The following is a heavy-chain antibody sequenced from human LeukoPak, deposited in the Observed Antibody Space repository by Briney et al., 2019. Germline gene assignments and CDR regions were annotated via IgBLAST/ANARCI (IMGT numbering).Heavy chain of an antibody. CDR2: ISSSGSTI. Sequence: PGGSLRLSCAASGFTFSSYEMNWVRQAPGKGLEWVPYISSSGSTIYYADSVKGRFTISRDNAKNSLYLQMNSLRAEDTAVYYCARGGPDYGDYGDYWGQGTLVTVSS. CDR3: ARGGPDYGDYGDY. V-gene: IGHV3-48*03. D-gene: IGHD4-17*01. CDR1: GFTFSSYE. J-gene: IGHJ4*02.